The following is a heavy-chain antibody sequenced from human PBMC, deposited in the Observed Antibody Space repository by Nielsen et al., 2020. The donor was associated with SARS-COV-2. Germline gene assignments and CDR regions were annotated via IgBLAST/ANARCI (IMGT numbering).Heavy chain of an antibody. D-gene: IGHD1-26*01. V-gene: IGHV3-9*01. Sequence: GGSLRLSCAASGFTFDDYAMHWVRQAPGKGLEWVSGISWNSGSIGYADSVKGRFTISRDNAKNSLYLQMNSLRAEDTALYYCAYSGSYHFDYWGQGTLVTVSS. CDR3: AYSGSYHFDY. CDR1: GFTFDDYA. J-gene: IGHJ4*02. CDR2: ISWNSGSI.